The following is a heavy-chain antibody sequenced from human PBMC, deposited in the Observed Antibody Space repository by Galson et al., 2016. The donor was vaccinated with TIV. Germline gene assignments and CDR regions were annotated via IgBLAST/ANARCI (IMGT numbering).Heavy chain of an antibody. CDR3: ATGHSGGGRFYYYYMNA. D-gene: IGHD2-15*01. CDR2: MNPDSGNT. V-gene: IGHV1-8*01. J-gene: IGHJ6*03. Sequence: SVKVSCKASRYTFTSYDINWVRQATGQGLEWMGWMNPDSGNTGYAQKFQGRVTMTRNISTSTVYMELSGLTYEDTAVYYCATGHSGGGRFYYYYMNAWGQGTTVTVSS. CDR1: RYTFTSYD.